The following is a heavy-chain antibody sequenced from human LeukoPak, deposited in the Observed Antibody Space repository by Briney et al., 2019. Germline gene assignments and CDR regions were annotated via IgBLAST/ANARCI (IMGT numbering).Heavy chain of an antibody. Sequence: SETLSLTCAVSGGSISSSNWWSWVRQPPGKGLEWIGEIYHSGSTNYNPSLKSRVTLSLDTSKSQFALKVTSVTAADTAVYYCARDEYGDFQGFDFWGQGTRVTVSS. V-gene: IGHV4-4*02. J-gene: IGHJ4*02. CDR3: ARDEYGDFQGFDF. CDR2: IYHSGST. D-gene: IGHD4-17*01. CDR1: GGSISSSNW.